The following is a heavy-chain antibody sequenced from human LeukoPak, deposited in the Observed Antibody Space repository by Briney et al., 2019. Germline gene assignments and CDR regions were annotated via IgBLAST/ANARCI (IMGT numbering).Heavy chain of an antibody. CDR2: INHGDNNT. D-gene: IGHD6-19*01. Sequence: GASLRLSCAASAFTFRNYAMSWVRQAPGKGLEWVSHINHGDNNTFYADSVKGRFTLSRDSSKNTLYLQMNSLRAEDTAIYYCARKALATAGIALDNWGQGTVVTVSS. CDR1: AFTFRNYA. J-gene: IGHJ4*02. V-gene: IGHV3-23*01. CDR3: ARKALATAGIALDN.